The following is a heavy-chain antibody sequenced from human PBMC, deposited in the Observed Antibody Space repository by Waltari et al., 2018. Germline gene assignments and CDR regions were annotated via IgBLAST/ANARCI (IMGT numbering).Heavy chain of an antibody. CDR1: GFTFRYYH. D-gene: IGHD1-26*01. V-gene: IGHV3-11*04. CDR2: IGGGGNII. CDR3: ARDSGSYRFDY. J-gene: IGHJ4*02. Sequence: QVQLVESGGGLVKPGGSLSLSCAASGFTFRYYHMTWPRKAPGRGLEWVSCIGGGGNIIYYSDSVKGRFHISRDNAKNSMYLQMNSLSAEDTAVYYCARDSGSYRFDYWGQGTLVTVSS.